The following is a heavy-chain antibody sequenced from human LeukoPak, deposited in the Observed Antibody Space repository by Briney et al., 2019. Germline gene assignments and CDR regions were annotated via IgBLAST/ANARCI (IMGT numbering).Heavy chain of an antibody. CDR3: ASASSSSWYRFYFDY. CDR2: IYYSGST. V-gene: IGHV4-39*07. D-gene: IGHD6-13*01. CDR1: GGSISSSSYY. J-gene: IGHJ4*02. Sequence: SETLSLTCTVSGGSISSSSYYWGWIRQPPGKGLEWIGSIYYSGSTYYNPSLKSRVTISVDTSKNQFSLKLSSVTAADTAVYYCASASSSSWYRFYFDYWGQGTLVTVSS.